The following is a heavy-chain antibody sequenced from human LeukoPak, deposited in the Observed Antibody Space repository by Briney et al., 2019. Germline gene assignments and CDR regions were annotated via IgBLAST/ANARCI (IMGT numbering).Heavy chain of an antibody. V-gene: IGHV3-74*01. CDR3: VKRGDGGAWFDY. CDR1: GFTFSTYW. J-gene: IGHJ5*01. Sequence: GGSLRLSCAVSGFTFSTYWMEWVRQAPGKGLVWVSRISSDGSNTAYADSVKGRFTISRDNAKNTLYLQMSSLRAEDTAVYHCVKRGDGGAWFDYWGQGTLVIVSS. CDR2: ISSDGSNT. D-gene: IGHD5-24*01.